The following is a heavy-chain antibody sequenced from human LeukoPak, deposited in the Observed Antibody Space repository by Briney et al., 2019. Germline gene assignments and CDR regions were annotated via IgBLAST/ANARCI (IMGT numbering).Heavy chain of an antibody. CDR1: GYTFTRYA. CDR2: INTNTGNP. D-gene: IGHD3-10*01. CDR3: ARDPSSGGI. J-gene: IGHJ3*02. V-gene: IGHV7-4-1*02. Sequence: VASVKVSCKASGYTFTRYAMNWVRQAPGQGLEWMGWINTNTGNPTYAQGFTGRFVFSLDTSVSTAYLQISSLKADDTAVYYCARDPSSGGIWGQGTMVTVSS.